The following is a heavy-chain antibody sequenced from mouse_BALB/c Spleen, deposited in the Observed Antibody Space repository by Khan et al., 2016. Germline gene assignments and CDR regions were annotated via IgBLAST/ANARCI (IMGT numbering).Heavy chain of an antibody. J-gene: IGHJ1*01. CDR2: INTYTGEP. D-gene: IGHD2-2*01. V-gene: IGHV9-1*02. Sequence: QIQLVQSGPELKKPGETVKISCKASGYTFTNSGMNWVKQAPGKGLKWVGWINTYTGEPTYADDFKGRFAFSLEPSASTAYLQFNNLKNEDMTTYFCARGAMVATGWYFAVWGAGTTVTVSS. CDR3: ARGAMVATGWYFAV. CDR1: GYTFTNSG.